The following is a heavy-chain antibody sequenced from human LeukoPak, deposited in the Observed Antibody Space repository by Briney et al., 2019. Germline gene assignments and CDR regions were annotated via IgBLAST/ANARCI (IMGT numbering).Heavy chain of an antibody. CDR2: ISDSGGKT. CDR1: GFTFNNYA. V-gene: IGHV3-23*01. D-gene: IGHD1-26*01. J-gene: IGHJ3*02. CDR3: ARPLVGATYDAFDI. Sequence: GGSLRLSCTAAGFTFNNYAMSWVRQAPGKGLEWVSHISDSGGKTYYADSVKGRFTISRDNAKNSLYLQMNSLRAEDTAVYYCARPLVGATYDAFDIWGQGTMVTVSS.